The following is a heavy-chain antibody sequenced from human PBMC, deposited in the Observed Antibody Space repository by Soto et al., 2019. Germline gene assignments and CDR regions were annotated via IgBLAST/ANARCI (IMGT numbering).Heavy chain of an antibody. CDR2: IYWYDDK. D-gene: IGHD3-3*01. CDR1: GFSLTTSVVG. V-gene: IGHV2-5*01. Sequence: QITLNESGPTQVKPRQTLTLTCTFSGFSLTTSVVGVGWIRQSPGKAPEWLALIYWYDDKRYSPSLKSRLTTTKDTSKNQVVLTMADLDPADTATYYCAHRVLRTVFGLVTTTAIYFDFWGQGTPVAVSS. CDR3: AHRVLRTVFGLVTTTAIYFDF. J-gene: IGHJ4*02.